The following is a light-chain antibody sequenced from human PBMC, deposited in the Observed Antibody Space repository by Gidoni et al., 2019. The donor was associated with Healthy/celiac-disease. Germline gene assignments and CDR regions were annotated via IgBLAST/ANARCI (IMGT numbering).Light chain of an antibody. J-gene: IGKJ1*01. CDR3: QQYGSSPGT. Sequence: IVLTQSPGTVSLSPGERATLSCRASQSVTGNSVSWYQQQPGQAPRLLIYDASTRATGIPDRISGSGSGTHFSLTISGLEPEDFAMYYCQQYGSSPGTFXQXTKVEIK. V-gene: IGKV3-20*01. CDR1: QSVTGNS. CDR2: DAS.